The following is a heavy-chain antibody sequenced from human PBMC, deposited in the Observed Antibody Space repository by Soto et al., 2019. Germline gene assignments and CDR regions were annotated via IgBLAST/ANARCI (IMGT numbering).Heavy chain of an antibody. CDR3: ARVSGYYLPYY. J-gene: IGHJ4*02. CDR1: GYTFTSYG. Sequence: ASVKVSCKASGYTFTSYGISWVRQAPGQGLEWMGWISAYNGNTNYAQKLQGRVTMTRDTSTSTAYVELRSLRPEDTAVYYCARVSGYYLPYYWGQGTLVTVSS. V-gene: IGHV1-18*01. CDR2: ISAYNGNT. D-gene: IGHD5-12*01.